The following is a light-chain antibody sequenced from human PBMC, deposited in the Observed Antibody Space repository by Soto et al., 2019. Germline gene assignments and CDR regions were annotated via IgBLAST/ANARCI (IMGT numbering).Light chain of an antibody. Sequence: DVVMTQTPLSLSVVPGQPASISCKSSQSLLHITGETFLFWYLQKPGQSPQLLIYEVSTRVSGVPDRFSGCGSGTDFTLEISRVDTDDVGIYYCMQSTQLPPTFGQGTRLGIE. V-gene: IGKV2D-29*02. CDR3: MQSTQLPPT. CDR1: QSLLHITGETF. CDR2: EVS. J-gene: IGKJ5*01.